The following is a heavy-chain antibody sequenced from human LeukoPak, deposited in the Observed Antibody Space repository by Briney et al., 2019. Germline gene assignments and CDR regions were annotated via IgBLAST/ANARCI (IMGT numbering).Heavy chain of an antibody. CDR2: IWFGGGNK. Sequence: PGGSLSFSCAAAGFTFCSYGMHWVRPGPGQGLEWVVVIWFGGGNKFYEDSVRGRFTISRDNSKNRLYLQMNSLWAEDTAVYYCTKDKAVTPTTAWSVYYFNYWGQGTLVTVSS. J-gene: IGHJ4*02. CDR1: GFTFCSYG. V-gene: IGHV3-33*06. D-gene: IGHD4-17*01. CDR3: TKDKAVTPTTAWSVYYFNY.